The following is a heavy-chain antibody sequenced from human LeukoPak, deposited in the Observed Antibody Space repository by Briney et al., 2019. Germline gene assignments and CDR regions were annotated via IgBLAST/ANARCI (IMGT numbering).Heavy chain of an antibody. CDR1: GYTFTGYY. D-gene: IGHD5-18*01. Sequence: ASVKVSCKASGYTFTGYYMHWVRQAPGQGLEWMGWINPNSGGTNYAQKFRGRVTMTRDTSISTAYMELSRLRSDDTAVYYCAREGRGYSYGYTWFDPWGQGTLVTVSS. V-gene: IGHV1-2*02. CDR3: AREGRGYSYGYTWFDP. J-gene: IGHJ5*02. CDR2: INPNSGGT.